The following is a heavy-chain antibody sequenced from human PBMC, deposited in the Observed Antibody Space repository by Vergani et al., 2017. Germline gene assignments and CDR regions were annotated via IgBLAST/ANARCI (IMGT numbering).Heavy chain of an antibody. J-gene: IGHJ6*02. CDR3: AKAEPRNSGYDYLYNYHTMDV. CDR2: TWYDGNNK. V-gene: IGHV3-33*06. D-gene: IGHD5-12*01. Sequence: QVQLVESGGGVVQPGRSLRLSCAASGFTFNQYGMHWVRQAPGKGLEWVAITWYDGNNKQYADSVKGRFTISRDNSKSTMYLQMNSLRDEDTAVYYCAKAEPRNSGYDYLYNYHTMDVWGQGTTVTVSS. CDR1: GFTFNQYG.